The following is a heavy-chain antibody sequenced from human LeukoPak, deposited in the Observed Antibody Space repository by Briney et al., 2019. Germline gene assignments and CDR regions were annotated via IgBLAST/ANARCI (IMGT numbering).Heavy chain of an antibody. D-gene: IGHD4-11*01. CDR1: GGSISSGGYY. Sequence: PSETLSLTCTVSGGSISSGGYYWSWIRQHPGKGLEWIGDIYYSGSTYYNPSLTSRVAISVDTYKNQCSLKLSSVTAADTAVYYCARENSNYDHYYYYYYMDVWGKGTTVTVSS. J-gene: IGHJ6*03. CDR3: ARENSNYDHYYYYYYMDV. V-gene: IGHV4-31*03. CDR2: IYYSGST.